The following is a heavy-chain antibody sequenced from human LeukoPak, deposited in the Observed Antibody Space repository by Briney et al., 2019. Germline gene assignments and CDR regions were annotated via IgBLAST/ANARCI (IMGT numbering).Heavy chain of an antibody. V-gene: IGHV3-23*01. CDR2: ISGSGGST. CDR1: GFTFSSFG. CDR3: AKAYCSSTSCFYYFDY. Sequence: GGSPRLSCAASGFTFSSFGMGWVRQAPGKGLEWVSAISGSGGSTYYADSVKGRFTISRDNSKNTLYLQMNSLRAEDTAVYYCAKAYCSSTSCFYYFDYWGQGTLVTVSS. D-gene: IGHD2-2*01. J-gene: IGHJ4*02.